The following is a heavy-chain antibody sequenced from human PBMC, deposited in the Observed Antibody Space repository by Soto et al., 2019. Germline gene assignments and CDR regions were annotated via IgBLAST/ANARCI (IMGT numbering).Heavy chain of an antibody. CDR3: AREVRVRGFAFDI. CDR2: IYSGGNT. D-gene: IGHD3-3*01. V-gene: IGHV3-66*01. Sequence: GGLRLSCAVSGFTVSSNYMNWVRQAPGKGLEWVSFIYSGGNTYYADSVKGRFTISRDNSKNMLYLQMNSLRVEDTAVYYCAREVRVRGFAFDIWGRGTMVNVSS. CDR1: GFTVSSNY. J-gene: IGHJ3*02.